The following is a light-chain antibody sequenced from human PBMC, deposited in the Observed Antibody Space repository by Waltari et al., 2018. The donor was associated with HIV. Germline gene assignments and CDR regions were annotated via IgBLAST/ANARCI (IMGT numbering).Light chain of an antibody. CDR1: QSVLYNSNSKNY. CDR3: HQYYTTPWA. V-gene: IGKV4-1*01. J-gene: IGKJ1*01. Sequence: DIVLTQSPDSLAVSLGERATINCKASQSVLYNSNSKNYLSWYQQRPGQPPKLLIYWASTRESGVPDRFSGSASGTDFTLTISGLQVEDVAVYYCHQYYTTPWAFGQGTKVEIK. CDR2: WAS.